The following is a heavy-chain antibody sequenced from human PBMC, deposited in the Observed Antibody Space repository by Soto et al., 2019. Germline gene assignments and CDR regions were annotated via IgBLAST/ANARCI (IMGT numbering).Heavy chain of an antibody. CDR3: ARDGAVAGNSNFDY. J-gene: IGHJ4*02. V-gene: IGHV1-3*01. CDR1: GYTFTSYA. D-gene: IGHD6-19*01. Sequence: QVQLVQSGAEVKKPGASVKVSCKASGYTFTSYAIHWVRQAPGQRLEWMGWINAGNGNTKYSQKFQGRVTITRDTSASTAYMELSSLRSEETAQYYCARDGAVAGNSNFDYWGQGTRVTFSS. CDR2: INAGNGNT.